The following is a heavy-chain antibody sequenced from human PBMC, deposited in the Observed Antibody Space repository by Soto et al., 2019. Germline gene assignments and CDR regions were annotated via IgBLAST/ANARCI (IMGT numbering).Heavy chain of an antibody. D-gene: IGHD3-16*02. CDR2: IYYSGST. CDR1: GGSISSYY. Sequence: SETLSLTCTVSGGSISSYYWSWIRQPPGKGLEWIGYIYYSGSTNYNPSLKSRVTISVDTSKNQFSLKLSSVTAADTAVHYCARSSLDDYVWGSYPELDYWGQGTLVTVSS. CDR3: ARSSLDDYVWGSYPELDY. J-gene: IGHJ4*02. V-gene: IGHV4-59*01.